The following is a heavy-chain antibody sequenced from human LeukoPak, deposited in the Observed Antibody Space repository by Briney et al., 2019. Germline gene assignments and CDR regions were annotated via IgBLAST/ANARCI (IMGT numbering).Heavy chain of an antibody. D-gene: IGHD3-22*01. CDR1: GYTFTGYY. J-gene: IGHJ4*02. Sequence: ASVKVSCKASGYTFTGYYMHWVRQAPGQGLEWMGWINPNSGGTNYAQKFQGRVTMTRDTSISTAYMELSRLRSDDTAVYYCARGRPLHYYDSSGYYYAYWGQGTLVTVSS. CDR3: ARGRPLHYYDSSGYYYAY. V-gene: IGHV1-2*02. CDR2: INPNSGGT.